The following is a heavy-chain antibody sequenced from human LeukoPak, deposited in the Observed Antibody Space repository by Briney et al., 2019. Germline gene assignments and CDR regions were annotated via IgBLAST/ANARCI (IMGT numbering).Heavy chain of an antibody. D-gene: IGHD5-12*01. CDR1: GGTFSSYA. Sequence: SVKVPCKASGGTFSSYAISWVRQAPGQGLEWMGGIIPIFGTANYAQKFQGRVTITTDESTSTAYMELSSLRSEDTAVYYCASAWLPNPTDWYFDLWGRGTLVTVSS. V-gene: IGHV1-69*05. CDR2: IIPIFGTA. J-gene: IGHJ2*01. CDR3: ASAWLPNPTDWYFDL.